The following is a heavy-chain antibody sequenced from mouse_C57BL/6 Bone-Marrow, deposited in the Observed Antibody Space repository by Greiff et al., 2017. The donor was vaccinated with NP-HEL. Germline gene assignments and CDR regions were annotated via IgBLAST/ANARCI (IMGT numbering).Heavy chain of an antibody. V-gene: IGHV1-4*01. Sequence: QVQLQQSGAELARPGASVKMSCKASGYTFTSYTMHWVKQRPGQGLEWIGYINPSSGSTKYTQKFKDKATLTADNSSSTAYMQLSSLTSEDSAVYYCELISAVVDWYFDVWGTGTTVTVSS. CDR1: GYTFTSYT. CDR2: INPSSGST. D-gene: IGHD1-1*01. J-gene: IGHJ1*03. CDR3: ELISAVVDWYFDV.